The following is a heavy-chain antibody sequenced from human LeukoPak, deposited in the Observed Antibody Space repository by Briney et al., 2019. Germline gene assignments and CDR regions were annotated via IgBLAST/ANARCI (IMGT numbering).Heavy chain of an antibody. CDR3: ARDQGYSYVGY. CDR2: ISYDGSNK. V-gene: IGHV3-30-3*01. CDR1: GFTFSSYA. Sequence: GSLRLSFAASGFTFSSYAMHWVRPAPGKGLEWVAVISYDGSNKYYADSVKGRFTISRDNSKNTLYLQMNSLRAEDTAVYYCARDQGYSYVGYWGQGTLVTVSS. D-gene: IGHD5-18*01. J-gene: IGHJ4*02.